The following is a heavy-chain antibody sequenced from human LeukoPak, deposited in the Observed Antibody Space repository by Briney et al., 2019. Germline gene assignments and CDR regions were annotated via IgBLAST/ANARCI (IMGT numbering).Heavy chain of an antibody. CDR3: TTSFYGSGPFDY. D-gene: IGHD3-10*01. V-gene: IGHV3-15*01. Sequence: PGGSLRLSCAASGFTFNSYAMSWVRQAPGKGREWGGRIKSKTDGGTTDYPAPLNGRFTISRDHSKNTLYLQMTSLKTEDTAVYYCTTSFYGSGPFDYWGQGTLVTVSS. CDR1: GFTFNSYA. J-gene: IGHJ4*02. CDR2: IKSKTDGGTT.